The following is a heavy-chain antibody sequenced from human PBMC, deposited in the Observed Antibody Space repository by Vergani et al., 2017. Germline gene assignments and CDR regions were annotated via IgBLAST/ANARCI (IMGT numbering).Heavy chain of an antibody. D-gene: IGHD2-2*01. CDR1: GFTFVDYA. CDR2: ISWNSGNI. V-gene: IGHV3-9*01. CDR3: AKCDCSSSSCFSFFSD. J-gene: IGHJ4*02. Sequence: EVQLVESGGGLVQPGRSLRLSCTASGFTFVDYAMHWVRQAPGKGLEWVSGISWNSGNIGYGDSVKGRFTISRDNAKNSLYLQMNSLRAEDTALYYCAKCDCSSSSCFSFFSDWGQVTLVTVSS.